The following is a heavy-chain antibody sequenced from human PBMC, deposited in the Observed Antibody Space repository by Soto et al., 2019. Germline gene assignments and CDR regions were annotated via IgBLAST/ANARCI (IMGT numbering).Heavy chain of an antibody. Sequence: GGSLRLSSSASGFTFSSYDMHWVRQGPGKGMEWVSAIGTAGETNYAGSVKGRFTISKENAKNSLYLEMNSLRAEDTALYFCARAIGPTLFDYWGQGPLVIVYS. D-gene: IGHD3-22*01. V-gene: IGHV3-13*04. CDR3: ARAIGPTLFDY. CDR1: GFTFSSYD. J-gene: IGHJ4*02. CDR2: IGTAGET.